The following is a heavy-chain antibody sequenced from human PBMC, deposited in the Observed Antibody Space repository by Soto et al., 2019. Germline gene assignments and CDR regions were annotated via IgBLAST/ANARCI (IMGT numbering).Heavy chain of an antibody. J-gene: IGHJ5*02. CDR3: ARVPRYIFDVVLVPAVMFDDWFDP. D-gene: IGHD2-2*01. Sequence: QVPLVQSGAQVKKPGASVKISCKASGYIFMNYALHWVRQASGQGFEWMGWINTGDGKTKYSQKFQGRLTLTRDTSASTAYMELSSLRSEDTAVYYCARVPRYIFDVVLVPAVMFDDWFDPWGQGTLVTVSS. CDR1: GYIFMNYA. V-gene: IGHV1-3*04. CDR2: INTGDGKT.